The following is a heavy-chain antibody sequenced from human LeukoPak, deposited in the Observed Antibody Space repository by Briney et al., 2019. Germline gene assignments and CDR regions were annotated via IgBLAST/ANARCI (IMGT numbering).Heavy chain of an antibody. J-gene: IGHJ4*02. CDR3: ASSPVGATDY. CDR1: GGSISSSSYY. D-gene: IGHD1-26*01. V-gene: IGHV4-39*01. CDR2: IYYSGST. Sequence: PSETLSLTCTVSGGSISSSSYYWGWIRQPPGKGQEWIGSIYYSGSTYYNPSLKSRVTISVDTSKNQFSLKLSSVTAADTAVYYCASSPVGATDYWGQGTLVTVSS.